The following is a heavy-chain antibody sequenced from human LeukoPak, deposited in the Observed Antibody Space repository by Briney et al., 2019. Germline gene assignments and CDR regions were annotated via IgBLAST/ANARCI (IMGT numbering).Heavy chain of an antibody. J-gene: IGHJ4*02. CDR1: GGSISSSSYY. Sequence: SETLSLTCTVSGGSISSSSYYWGWIRQPPGKGLEWIGSIYYSGTTNYNPSLKSRVSMSVDTTKSQFSLNLSSVTAADTAVYYCARDAPTAYCSGGSCYFDYWGQGTLVTVSS. CDR3: ARDAPTAYCSGGSCYFDY. CDR2: IYYSGTT. D-gene: IGHD2-15*01. V-gene: IGHV4-39*07.